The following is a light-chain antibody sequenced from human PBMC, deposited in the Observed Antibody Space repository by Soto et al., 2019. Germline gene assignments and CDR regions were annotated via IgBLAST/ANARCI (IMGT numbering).Light chain of an antibody. CDR3: QQYGSSPWT. Sequence: EIVLTQSPATLSLSPGERATLSCRASQSVSSYLAWYQQKPGQAPRLLIYGVSNRAPGIPDRFSGSGSGTDFTLTISRLEPEDFAVYYCQQYGSSPWTFGQGTKVDI. CDR1: QSVSSY. J-gene: IGKJ1*01. CDR2: GVS. V-gene: IGKV3-20*01.